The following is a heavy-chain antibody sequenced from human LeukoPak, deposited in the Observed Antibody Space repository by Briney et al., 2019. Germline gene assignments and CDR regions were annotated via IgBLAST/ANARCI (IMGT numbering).Heavy chain of an antibody. CDR1: GFTISRYW. CDR3: ARDSSSYGVGYFDY. D-gene: IGHD3-16*01. V-gene: IGHV3-74*01. CDR2: IKNDGSST. J-gene: IGHJ4*02. Sequence: GGSLRLSCAASGFTISRYWMNWVRQAPGKGLVWVSRIKNDGSSTTYADFVKGRFAISRDNAKNTLYLQINSLRADDTAVYYCARDSSSYGVGYFDYWGQGTLVTASS.